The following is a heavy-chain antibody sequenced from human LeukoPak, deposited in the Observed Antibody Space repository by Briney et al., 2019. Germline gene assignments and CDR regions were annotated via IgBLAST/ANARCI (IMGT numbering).Heavy chain of an antibody. J-gene: IGHJ4*02. D-gene: IGHD4-17*01. CDR1: GYTFTSYG. V-gene: IGHV1-18*01. CDR3: ARDGLDYGDYGYDY. CDR2: ISAYNGNT. Sequence: AASVKVSCKASGYTFTSYGISWVRQAPGQGLEWMGWISAYNGNTNYAQKLQGRVTMTTDTSTNTAYMELRSLRSDDTAVYYCARDGLDYGDYGYDYWGQGTLVTVSS.